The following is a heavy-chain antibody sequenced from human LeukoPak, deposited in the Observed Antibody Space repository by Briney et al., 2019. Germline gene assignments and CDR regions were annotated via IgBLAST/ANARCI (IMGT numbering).Heavy chain of an antibody. CDR3: ARDLRDGRNGLGP. V-gene: IGHV4-4*07. CDR1: GGSISSYY. Sequence: SETLSLTCTVSGGSISSYYWGWIRQPAGKGLEWIGRIYTRGSTNYNPSLKSRVTMSVDTSKNQFSLKLSSVTAADTAVYYCARDLRDGRNGLGPWGQGTLVTVSS. J-gene: IGHJ5*02. CDR2: IYTRGST. D-gene: IGHD5-24*01.